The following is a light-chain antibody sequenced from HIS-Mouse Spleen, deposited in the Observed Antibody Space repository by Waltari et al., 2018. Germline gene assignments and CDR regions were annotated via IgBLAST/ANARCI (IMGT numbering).Light chain of an antibody. CDR2: EDN. J-gene: IGLJ3*02. CDR3: QSYDSSNWV. Sequence: NFMLTQPHSVSESPGKTVTISCTGSSGSIASNYVQWYQQRPGSAPTTVIYEDNQRPSGVPDGFSCSIDSSSISASLTISGLKTEDEADYYCQSYDSSNWVFGGGTKLTVL. CDR1: SGSIASNY. V-gene: IGLV6-57*02.